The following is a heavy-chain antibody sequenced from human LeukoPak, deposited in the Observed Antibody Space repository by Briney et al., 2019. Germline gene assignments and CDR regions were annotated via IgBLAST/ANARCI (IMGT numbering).Heavy chain of an antibody. CDR1: GFTFSSYA. V-gene: IGHV3-23*01. CDR3: AKFLPTHIVVANYYFDY. Sequence: GGSLRLSCAASGFTFSSYAMSWVRQAPGKGLEWVSAISGSGGSTYYADSVKGRFTITRDNSKNTLYLQMNSLRAEDTAVYYCAKFLPTHIVVANYYFDYWGQGTLVTVSS. CDR2: ISGSGGST. D-gene: IGHD2-21*01. J-gene: IGHJ4*02.